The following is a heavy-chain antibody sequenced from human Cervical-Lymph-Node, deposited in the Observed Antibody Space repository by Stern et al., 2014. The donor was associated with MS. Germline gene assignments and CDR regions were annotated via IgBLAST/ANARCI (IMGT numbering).Heavy chain of an antibody. Sequence: VQLVESGSELKKPGASVKVSCKASGYNLTTFAINWVRQAPGPGLEWMGWINTKTGNPTFAQGFTGRFVFSLDASINTAYLQIISLKAEDSAVYYCATWGAGSSPPLFYWGQGTLVTVSS. D-gene: IGHD6-6*01. CDR3: ATWGAGSSPPLFY. CDR2: INTKTGNP. V-gene: IGHV7-4-1*02. J-gene: IGHJ4*02. CDR1: GYNLTTFA.